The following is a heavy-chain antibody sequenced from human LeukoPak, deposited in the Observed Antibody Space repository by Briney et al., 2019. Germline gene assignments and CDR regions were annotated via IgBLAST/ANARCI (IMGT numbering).Heavy chain of an antibody. CDR3: ARVRVGAFDY. CDR2: INTDGSST. CDR1: GFTFSSYS. D-gene: IGHD1-26*01. J-gene: IGHJ4*02. Sequence: GGSLRLSCAASGFTFSSYSMNWVRQAPGKGLVWVSRINTDGSSTSYADSVKGRFTISRDNAKNTLYLQMNSLRAEDTAVYYCARVRVGAFDYWGQGTLVTVSS. V-gene: IGHV3-74*01.